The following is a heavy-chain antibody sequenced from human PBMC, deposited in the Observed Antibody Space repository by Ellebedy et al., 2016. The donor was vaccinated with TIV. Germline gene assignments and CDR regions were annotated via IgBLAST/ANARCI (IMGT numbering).Heavy chain of an antibody. V-gene: IGHV3-15*07. J-gene: IGHJ4*02. CDR2: IKSKTDGGTT. Sequence: PGGSLRLSCAASGFTFSNAWMNWVPQAPGKGLEWVGRIKSKTDGGTTDYAAPVKGRFTISRDESKNTLYLQRNSLKTEDKAVYYCTTDSMMNTVSAYPVDYWGQGTLVTVSS. CDR3: TTDSMMNTVSAYPVDY. CDR1: GFTFSNAW. D-gene: IGHD4-17*01.